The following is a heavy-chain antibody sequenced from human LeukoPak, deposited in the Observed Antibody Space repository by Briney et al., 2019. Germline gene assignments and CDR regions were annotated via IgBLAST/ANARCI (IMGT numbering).Heavy chain of an antibody. CDR3: ARSLYLGSLGGAFDI. Sequence: ASVKVSCRASGYTFTSYYMHWVRQAPGQGLEWMGWINPNSGGTNYAQKFQGRVTMTRDTSISTAYMELSRLRSDDTAVYYCARSLYLGSLGGAFDIWGQGTMVTVSS. CDR2: INPNSGGT. J-gene: IGHJ3*02. D-gene: IGHD2-2*02. CDR1: GYTFTSYY. V-gene: IGHV1-2*02.